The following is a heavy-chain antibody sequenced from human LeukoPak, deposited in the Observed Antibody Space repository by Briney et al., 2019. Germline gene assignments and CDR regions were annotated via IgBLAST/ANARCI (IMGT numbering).Heavy chain of an antibody. D-gene: IGHD3-10*01. Sequence: LRLSCAASGFTFSSYAMSWVRQPPGKGLEWIGYIYYSGSTYYNPSLKSRVTISVDTSKNQFSLKLSSVTAADTAVYYCARVLVRVPVYFDYWGQGTLVTVSS. CDR3: ARVLVRVPVYFDY. J-gene: IGHJ4*02. CDR1: GFTFSSYA. CDR2: IYYSGST. V-gene: IGHV4-30-4*08.